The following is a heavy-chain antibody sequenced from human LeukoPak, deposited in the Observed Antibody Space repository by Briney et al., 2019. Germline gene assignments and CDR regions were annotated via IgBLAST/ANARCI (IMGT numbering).Heavy chain of an antibody. D-gene: IGHD3-10*02. CDR3: AKCSLTLLHYFDY. Sequence: GGSLRLSCAASGFTFSSYGMHWVRQAPGKGLEWVAFIRYDGSNTYYADSVKGRFTISRDDSKNTLYLQMNSLRAEDTAVYYCAKCSLTLLHYFDYWGQGTLVTVSS. CDR1: GFTFSSYG. J-gene: IGHJ4*02. CDR2: IRYDGSNT. V-gene: IGHV3-30*02.